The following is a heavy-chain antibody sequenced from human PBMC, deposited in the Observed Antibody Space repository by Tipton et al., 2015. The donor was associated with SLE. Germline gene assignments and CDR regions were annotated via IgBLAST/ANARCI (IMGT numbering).Heavy chain of an antibody. J-gene: IGHJ4*02. CDR3: VRRRATVINRIYFFDH. CDR1: GGSFSDYF. CDR2: INDSGIT. V-gene: IGHV4-34*01. D-gene: IGHD4-23*01. Sequence: TLSLTCAVHGGSFSDYFWSWIRQSPGKGLEWIGEINDSGITHYNPSLKSRITMSVDTSKSEFSLKLSSVTAADTAVYYCVRRRATVINRIYFFDHWGQGAPVTVSS.